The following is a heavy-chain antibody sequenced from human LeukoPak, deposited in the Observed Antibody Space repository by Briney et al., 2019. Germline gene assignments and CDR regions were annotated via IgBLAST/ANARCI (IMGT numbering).Heavy chain of an antibody. V-gene: IGHV4-59*08. D-gene: IGHD3-3*01. Sequence: SETLSLTCAVYGGSFSGYYWSWIRQPPGKGLEWIGYIYYSGSTNYNPSLKSRVTISVDTSKNQFSLKLSSVTAADTAVYYCARHWGGYHYYGMDVWGQGTTVTVSS. CDR2: IYYSGST. J-gene: IGHJ6*02. CDR3: ARHWGGYHYYGMDV. CDR1: GGSFSGYY.